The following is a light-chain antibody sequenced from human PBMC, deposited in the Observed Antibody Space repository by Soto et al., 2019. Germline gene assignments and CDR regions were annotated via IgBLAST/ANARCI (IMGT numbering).Light chain of an antibody. CDR1: QSVGSSY. J-gene: IGKJ1*01. CDR2: GAS. V-gene: IGKV3-20*01. Sequence: EIVLTQSPGTLSLSPGERATLSCRASQSVGSSYLAWYQQKPGQAPRLLIYGASSRATGIPDRFSGSGSGTDFTLTISRLEPKDFALYYCQQYVSSPRTFGQGTKVDIK. CDR3: QQYVSSPRT.